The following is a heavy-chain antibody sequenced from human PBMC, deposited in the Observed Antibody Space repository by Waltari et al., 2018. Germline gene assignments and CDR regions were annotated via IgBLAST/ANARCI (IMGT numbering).Heavy chain of an antibody. J-gene: IGHJ6*03. Sequence: QVQLQESGPGLVKPSETLSLTCTVSGGSISSYYWSWIRQPAGKGLEWIGRIYTSGSTNYNPSLKSRFTMSVDTSKNQFSLKLSSVTAADTAVYYCARVVRHPQPLSYYYYYMDVWGKGTTVTISS. CDR3: ARVVRHPQPLSYYYYYMDV. CDR2: IYTSGST. V-gene: IGHV4-4*07. CDR1: GGSISSYY.